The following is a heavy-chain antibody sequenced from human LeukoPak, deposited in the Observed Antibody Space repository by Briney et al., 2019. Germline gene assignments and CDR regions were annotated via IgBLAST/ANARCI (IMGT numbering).Heavy chain of an antibody. D-gene: IGHD3-10*01. CDR3: ARRGYYGPGYYSLDY. V-gene: IGHV4-4*02. Sequence: PSGTLSLTCAVSGGSISSNNWWSWARQPPGKGLEWIGEIYHSGSTNYNPSLQSRVTISVDKSKNQFSLKLNSVTAADTAVYYCARRGYYGPGYYSLDYWGQGTLVTVSS. J-gene: IGHJ4*02. CDR1: GGSISSNNW. CDR2: IYHSGST.